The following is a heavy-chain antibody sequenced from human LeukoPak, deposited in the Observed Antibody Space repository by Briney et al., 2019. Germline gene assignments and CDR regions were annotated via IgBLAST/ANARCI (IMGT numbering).Heavy chain of an antibody. D-gene: IGHD2-2*01. CDR3: ARDPYCSRSTCSNFDY. V-gene: IGHV3-30*03. J-gene: IGHJ4*02. Sequence: GGSLRLCCAASGFTFRSYDMHWVRQAPGKGLEWVAIISYDGSNKSYADSVKGRFTISRDNSKTIAYLQMNSLKTEDTAVYYCARDPYCSRSTCSNFDYWGQGTLVTVSS. CDR2: ISYDGSNK. CDR1: GFTFRSYD.